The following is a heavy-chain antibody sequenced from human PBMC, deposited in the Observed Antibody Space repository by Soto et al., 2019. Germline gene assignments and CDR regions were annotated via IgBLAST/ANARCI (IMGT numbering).Heavy chain of an antibody. V-gene: IGHV4-59*01. CDR1: GGSISSYY. D-gene: IGHD6-13*01. CDR2: IYYSGST. J-gene: IGHJ4*02. CDR3: ARVRKQQLAIDY. Sequence: SETLSLTCTVSGGSISSYYWSWIRQPPGKGLEWIGYIYYSGSTNYNPSLKSRVTISVDTSKNQFSLKLSSVTAADTAVYYCARVRKQQLAIDYWGQGTLVTAPQ.